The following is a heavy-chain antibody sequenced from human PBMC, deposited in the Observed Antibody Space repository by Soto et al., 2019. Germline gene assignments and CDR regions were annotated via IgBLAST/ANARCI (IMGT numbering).Heavy chain of an antibody. CDR2: IVVGSGNT. D-gene: IGHD1-7*01. V-gene: IGHV1-58*01. CDR1: GFTFTSSA. CDR3: AAGRYNWNYDDYYCGMDV. Sequence: GASVKVSCKASGFTFTSSAVQWVRQARGQRLEWIGWIVVGSGNTNYAQKFQERVTITRDMSTSTAYMELSSLRSEDTAVYYCAAGRYNWNYDDYYCGMDVWGQGTTVTVSS. J-gene: IGHJ6*02.